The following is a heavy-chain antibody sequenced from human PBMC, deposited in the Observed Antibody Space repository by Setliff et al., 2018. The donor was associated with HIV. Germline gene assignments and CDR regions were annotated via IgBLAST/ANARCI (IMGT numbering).Heavy chain of an antibody. CDR3: ARDLSISNPYYDILTGPGVY. Sequence: ASVKVSCKASGGTFTNYAISWVRQAPGQGLEWMGAINPSGGSTRYAQKFQGRVTMTRDTSTSTVYMELSSLRSEDTAVYYCARDLSISNPYYDILTGPGVYWGQGTLVTAPQ. V-gene: IGHV1-46*01. D-gene: IGHD3-9*01. CDR2: INPSGGST. J-gene: IGHJ4*02. CDR1: GGTFTNYA.